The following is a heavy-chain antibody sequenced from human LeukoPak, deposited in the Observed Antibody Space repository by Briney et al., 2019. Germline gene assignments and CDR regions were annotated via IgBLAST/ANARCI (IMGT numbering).Heavy chain of an antibody. CDR2: IYYSGST. D-gene: IGHD3-22*01. CDR3: ARGITMIVEDWYFDL. Sequence: SETLSLTCTVSGGSISSGGYYWSWIRQHPGKGLEWIGYIYYSGSTYYNPSLKSRVTISVDTSKNQFSLKLSSVTAADTAVYYCARGITMIVEDWYFDLWGRGTLVTVSS. V-gene: IGHV4-31*03. J-gene: IGHJ2*01. CDR1: GGSISSGGYY.